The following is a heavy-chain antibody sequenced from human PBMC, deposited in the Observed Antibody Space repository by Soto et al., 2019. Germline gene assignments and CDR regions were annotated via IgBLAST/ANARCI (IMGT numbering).Heavy chain of an antibody. CDR2: VYYSGST. CDR3: ARGYYDSRGQSNTFDI. CDR1: GASISSSY. D-gene: IGHD3-22*01. Sequence: SETLSLTFTVSGASISSSYWSWSWQSPGKGLEWIGYVYYSGSTNYNPSLKSRVTISVDTSKNQFSLKLSSVTAADTAVYYCARGYYDSRGQSNTFDIWGQGTMVTV. J-gene: IGHJ3*02. V-gene: IGHV4-59*01.